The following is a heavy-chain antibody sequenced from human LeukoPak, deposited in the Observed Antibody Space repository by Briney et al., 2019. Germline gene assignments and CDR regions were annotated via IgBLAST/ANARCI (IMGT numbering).Heavy chain of an antibody. CDR3: ATYRQVLLPFES. J-gene: IGHJ4*02. Sequence: SGGSLRLSCAASGFTFITFAMIWVRQPPGKGLEWVSSIFPSGGEIHYADSVRGRFTISRDNSKSTLSLQMNSLRAEDTAIYYCATYRQVLLPFESWGQGTLVTVSS. D-gene: IGHD2-8*02. V-gene: IGHV3-23*01. CDR1: GFTFITFA. CDR2: IFPSGGEI.